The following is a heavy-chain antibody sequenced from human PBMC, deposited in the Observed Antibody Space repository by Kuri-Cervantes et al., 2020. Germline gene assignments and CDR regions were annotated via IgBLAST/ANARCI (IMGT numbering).Heavy chain of an antibody. CDR1: GFTFSTNS. J-gene: IGHJ4*02. CDR3: ARRRAGHQFDY. CDR2: ISGSSTAI. Sequence: GGSLRLSCAASGFTFSTNSMDWVRQAPGKGLEWVSYISGSSTAISYADSVKGRFTISRDNANNSLYLQMNSLRAEDTAVYYCARRRAGHQFDYWGQGTLVTVSS. V-gene: IGHV3-48*01. D-gene: IGHD2-2*01.